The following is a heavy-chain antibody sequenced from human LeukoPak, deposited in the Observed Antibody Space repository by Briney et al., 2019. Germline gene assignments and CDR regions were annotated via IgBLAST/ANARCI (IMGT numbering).Heavy chain of an antibody. CDR1: GYTFTSYY. CDR3: ASALYYYDSSAPLDP. V-gene: IGHV1-46*01. CDR2: INPSGGST. J-gene: IGHJ5*02. D-gene: IGHD3-22*01. Sequence: GASVKVSCKASGYTFTSYYMHWVRQAPGQGLEWMGIINPSGGSTSYAQKFQGRVTMTRDMSTSTVYMELSSLRSEDTAVYYCASALYYYDSSAPLDPWGQGTLVTVSS.